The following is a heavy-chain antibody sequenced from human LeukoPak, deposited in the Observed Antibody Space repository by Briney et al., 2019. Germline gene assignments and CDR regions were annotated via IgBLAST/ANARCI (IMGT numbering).Heavy chain of an antibody. J-gene: IGHJ4*02. D-gene: IGHD1-1*01. CDR2: INPSGGST. CDR3: ARDMNWNGQAGYFDY. CDR1: GYTFTSYY. V-gene: IGHV1-46*01. Sequence: ASVKVSCKASGYTFTSYYMHWVRQAPGQGLEWMGIINPSGGSTSYAQKFQGRVTMTRDTSTNTVYMELSSLRSEDTAVYYCARDMNWNGQAGYFDYWGQRTLVTVSS.